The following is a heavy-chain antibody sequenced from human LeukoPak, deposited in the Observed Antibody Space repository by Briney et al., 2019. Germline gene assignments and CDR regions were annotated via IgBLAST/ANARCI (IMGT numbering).Heavy chain of an antibody. CDR1: GCTFTSYA. V-gene: IGHV1-3*01. CDR3: VRSYYYDSSGYYSFGY. CDR2: INAGNGNT. Sequence: ASVKVSCKASGCTFTSYAMHWVRQAPGQRLEWMGWINAGNGNTKYSQKFQGRVTITRDTSASTAYMELSSLRSEGTAVYYCVRSYYYDSSGYYSFGYWGQGTLVTVSS. D-gene: IGHD3-22*01. J-gene: IGHJ4*02.